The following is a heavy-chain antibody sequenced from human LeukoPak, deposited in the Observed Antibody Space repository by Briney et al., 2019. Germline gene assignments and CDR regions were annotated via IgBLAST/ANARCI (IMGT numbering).Heavy chain of an antibody. CDR1: GGSISSYY. Sequence: SETLSLTCTVSGGSISSYYWNWIRQAPGKGLEWIGYIYSDGATSYSPSLRSRVTISIDTSRNQFSLKLSSVTAADAAVYYCARDTRSYDTSGYYYFDYWGQGALVTGSS. D-gene: IGHD3-22*01. J-gene: IGHJ4*02. CDR3: ARDTRSYDTSGYYYFDY. V-gene: IGHV4-59*01. CDR2: IYSDGAT.